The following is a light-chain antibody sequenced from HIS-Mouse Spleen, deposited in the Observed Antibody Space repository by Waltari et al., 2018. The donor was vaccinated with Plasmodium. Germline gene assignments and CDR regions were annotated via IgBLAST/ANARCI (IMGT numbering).Light chain of an antibody. Sequence: SYELTQPPSVSVSPGQTASITCSGDKLGAKYACWYQQKPGQSPVLVIYQDSKRPSGIPGRFSGSNSGNTATLTISGTQARDEADYYCQAWDSSTVVFGGGTKLTVL. V-gene: IGLV3-1*01. CDR1: KLGAKY. J-gene: IGLJ2*01. CDR3: QAWDSSTVV. CDR2: QDS.